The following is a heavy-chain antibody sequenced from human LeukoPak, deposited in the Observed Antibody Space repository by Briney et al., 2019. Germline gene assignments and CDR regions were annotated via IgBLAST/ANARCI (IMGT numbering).Heavy chain of an antibody. Sequence: SETLSLTCAVYGGSFSGYCWSWIRQPPGKGLEWIGYIYYSGSTNYNPSLKSRVTISVDTSKNQFSLKLSSVTAADTAVYYCARGQGYPRYNWNYYDYWGQGTLVTVAS. D-gene: IGHD1-20*01. CDR3: ARGQGYPRYNWNYYDY. V-gene: IGHV4-59*01. CDR2: IYYSGST. J-gene: IGHJ4*02. CDR1: GGSFSGYC.